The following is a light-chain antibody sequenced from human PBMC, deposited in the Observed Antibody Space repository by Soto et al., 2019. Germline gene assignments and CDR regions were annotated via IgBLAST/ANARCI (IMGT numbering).Light chain of an antibody. CDR3: LQDYNYPWT. CDR2: SAS. V-gene: IGKV1-6*01. CDR1: QGIRDD. J-gene: IGKJ1*01. Sequence: AIQMTQSPSSLSASVGDRVTITCRASQGIRDDLGWYQQKPGKAPKLLIYSASSLQSGVPSRFSGSGSGTDFTLTISSLQPEDFATYYCLQDYNYPWTFGQGTKADIK.